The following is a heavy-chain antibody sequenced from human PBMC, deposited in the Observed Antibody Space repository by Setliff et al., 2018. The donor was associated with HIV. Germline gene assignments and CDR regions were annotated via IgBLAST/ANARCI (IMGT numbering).Heavy chain of an antibody. D-gene: IGHD1-26*01. Sequence: SETLSLTCTVSGASISSGGYYWSWIRQHPGKGLEWIGYIHYSGSTYYNPSLKSRLTISVDYAAPVKGRFTISIDDSKNTLSLQMNSLKRDETALYYCTTLVGANPYHDALDIWGQGTMVTVSS. J-gene: IGHJ3*02. CDR3: QMNSLKRDETALYYCTTLVGANPYHDALDI. CDR2: IHYSGST. CDR1: GASISSGGYY. V-gene: IGHV4-31*03.